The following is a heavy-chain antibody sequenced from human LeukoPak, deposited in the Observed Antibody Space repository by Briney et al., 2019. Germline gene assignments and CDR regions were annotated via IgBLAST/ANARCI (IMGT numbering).Heavy chain of an antibody. Sequence: GGSLRLSCAASGFTFSSYWMSWVRQAPGKGLEWVANIKQDGSEKYYVDSVKGRFTISRDNAKNSLYLQMNSLRAEDTAVYYCAKMSRRPISGDDYWGQGTLVTVSS. CDR2: IKQDGSEK. CDR3: AKMSRRPISGDDY. J-gene: IGHJ4*02. CDR1: GFTFSSYW. V-gene: IGHV3-7*05. D-gene: IGHD5-24*01.